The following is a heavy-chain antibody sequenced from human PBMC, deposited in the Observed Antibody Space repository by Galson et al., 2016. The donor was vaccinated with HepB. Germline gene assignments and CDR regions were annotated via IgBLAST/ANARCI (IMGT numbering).Heavy chain of an antibody. CDR3: ARGSPFWTGYYFFAS. Sequence: SLRLSCAASGFTFSNYDMHWVRQVTGRGLEWISAVGTTGDTHYPDSVKGRFTISRENAKDSFYLQMDSLRARDTDMSYCARGSPFWTGYYFFASWGQGALVTVSS. V-gene: IGHV3-13*01. D-gene: IGHD3/OR15-3a*01. CDR2: VGTTGDT. CDR1: GFTFSNYD. J-gene: IGHJ4*02.